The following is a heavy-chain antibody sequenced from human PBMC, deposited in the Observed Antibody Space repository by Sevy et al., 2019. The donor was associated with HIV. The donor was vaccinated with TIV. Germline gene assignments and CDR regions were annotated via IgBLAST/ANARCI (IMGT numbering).Heavy chain of an antibody. Sequence: ASVKVSCKASGFTFSNSAVQWVRQARGQRLEWIGWIVVGSDVTNYGQKFQERVTITRDMSTSTAYLELNSLRFEDTAVYYCASEDMIRFRGPLRVFDIWGHGTMVTVSS. V-gene: IGHV1-58*01. J-gene: IGHJ3*02. CDR2: IVVGSDVT. D-gene: IGHD3-16*01. CDR1: GFTFSNSA. CDR3: ASEDMIRFRGPLRVFDI.